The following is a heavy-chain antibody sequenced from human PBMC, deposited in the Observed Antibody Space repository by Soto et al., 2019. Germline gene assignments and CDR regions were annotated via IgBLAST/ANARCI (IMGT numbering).Heavy chain of an antibody. CDR2: IGASGGSI. J-gene: IGHJ4*02. CDR3: AKNEVSPFYDY. V-gene: IGHV3-23*01. CDR1: GLTFSSYA. Sequence: GGSLRLSCAASGLTFSSYAMTWVRQAPGMRLEWVSAIGASGGSIYYADAVKGRFTTSRDNSKNTLYLQMNSLRAEDTAVYYCAKNEVSPFYDYWGQGTLVTVSS. D-gene: IGHD1-20*01.